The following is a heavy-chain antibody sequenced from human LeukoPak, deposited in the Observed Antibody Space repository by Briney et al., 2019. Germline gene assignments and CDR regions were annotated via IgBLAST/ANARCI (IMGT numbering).Heavy chain of an antibody. CDR3: ARSRSYGSPLYYYYYMDV. J-gene: IGHJ6*03. V-gene: IGHV1-8*01. CDR2: MNPNSGNT. Sequence: ASVKVSCKASGYTFTSYDINWVRQATGQGLEWMGWMNPNSGNTGYAQKFQGRVTMTRNTSISTAYMELSSLRSEDTAVYYCARSRSYGSPLYYYYYMDVWGKGTTVTVSS. CDR1: GYTFTSYD. D-gene: IGHD6-13*01.